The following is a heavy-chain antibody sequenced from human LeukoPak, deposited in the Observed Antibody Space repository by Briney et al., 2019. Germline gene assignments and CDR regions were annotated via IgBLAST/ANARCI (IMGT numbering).Heavy chain of an antibody. CDR1: GYSFTSYR. D-gene: IGHD2-2*01. V-gene: IGHV5-51*01. CDR2: IYPGDSDT. J-gene: IGHJ5*02. Sequence: GESLKISCKGSGYSFTSYRIGWVRQMPGKGLEWMGIIYPGDSDTRYSPSFQGQVTISADKSISTAYLQWSSLKASDTAMYYCARRGYCSSTSCYYWFDPWGQGTLVTVSS. CDR3: ARRGYCSSTSCYYWFDP.